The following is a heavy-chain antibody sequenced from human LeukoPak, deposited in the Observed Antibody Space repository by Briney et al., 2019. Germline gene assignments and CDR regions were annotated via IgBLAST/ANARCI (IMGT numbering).Heavy chain of an antibody. Sequence: PGGSLRLSCAASGFTFSSYGMSWVRQAPGKGLEWVSAISGSGGSTYYADSVKGRFTISRDNSKNTLYLQMNSLRAEDTAVYYCAKSGSYYDILTGYTEEYYFDYWGQGTLVTVSS. D-gene: IGHD3-9*01. CDR3: AKSGSYYDILTGYTEEYYFDY. CDR2: ISGSGGST. CDR1: GFTFSSYG. V-gene: IGHV3-23*01. J-gene: IGHJ4*02.